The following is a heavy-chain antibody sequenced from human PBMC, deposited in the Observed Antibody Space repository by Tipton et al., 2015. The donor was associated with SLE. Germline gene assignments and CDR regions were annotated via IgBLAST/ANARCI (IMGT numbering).Heavy chain of an antibody. CDR1: GGSISSHY. D-gene: IGHD1-26*01. V-gene: IGHV4-59*11. CDR3: ARARGSYQGYWYFDL. J-gene: IGHJ2*01. CDR2: IYYSGST. Sequence: TLSLTCTVSGGSISSHYWSWIRQPPGKGLEWIGYIYYSGSTNYTPSLKSRVTISVDTSKNQFSLKLSSVTAADTAVYYCARARGSYQGYWYFDLWGRGTPVTVSS.